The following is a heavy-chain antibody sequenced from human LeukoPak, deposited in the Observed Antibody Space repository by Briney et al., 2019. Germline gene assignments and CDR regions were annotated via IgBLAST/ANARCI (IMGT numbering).Heavy chain of an antibody. CDR3: ARRYYYDTSSYRSYWYFDL. CDR2: IYSSGKG. J-gene: IGHJ2*01. V-gene: IGHV4-4*07. CDR1: GGSISNFH. Sequence: SETLSLTCAVSGGSISNFHWSWIRQPAGKGLEWIGRIYSSGKGNSNPSLKSRVTMSVDTSKNQFSLRLSSVTAADTAVYYCARRYYYDTSSYRSYWYFDLWGRGTLVTVSS. D-gene: IGHD3-22*01.